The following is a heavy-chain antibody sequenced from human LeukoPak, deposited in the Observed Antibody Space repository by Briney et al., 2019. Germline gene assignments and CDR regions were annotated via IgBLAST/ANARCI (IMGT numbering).Heavy chain of an antibody. D-gene: IGHD7-27*01. V-gene: IGHV4-34*01. CDR3: ARVDRHLGIRHFFDY. Sequence: PSETLSLTCAVYGGSFSGYYWSWIRQPPGKGLEWIGEINHSGSTNYNPSLKSRVTISVDTSKNQFSLRLSSLTSADTAMYYCARVDRHLGIRHFFDYWGQGTLVTVSS. J-gene: IGHJ4*02. CDR2: INHSGST. CDR1: GGSFSGYY.